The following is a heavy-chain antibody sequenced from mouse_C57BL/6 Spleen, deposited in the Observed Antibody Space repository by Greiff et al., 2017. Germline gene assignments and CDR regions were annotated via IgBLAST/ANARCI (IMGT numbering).Heavy chain of an antibody. J-gene: IGHJ3*01. CDR3: TTASETAY. CDR2: IDPENGDT. V-gene: IGHV14-4*01. CDR1: GFNIKDDY. Sequence: EVQLVESGAELVRPGASVKLSCTASGFNIKDDYMHWVKQRPEQGLEWIGWIDPENGDTEYASKFQGKATITADTSSNTAYLQLSSLTSEDTAVYYSTTASETAYWGQGTLVTVSA.